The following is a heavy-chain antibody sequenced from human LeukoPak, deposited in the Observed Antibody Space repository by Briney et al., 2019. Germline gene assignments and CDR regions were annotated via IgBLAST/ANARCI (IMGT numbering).Heavy chain of an antibody. CDR2: TNQDGSEK. J-gene: IGHJ4*02. D-gene: IGHD5-24*01. CDR1: GFTFSGFW. Sequence: GGSLTLSCGVSGFTFSGFWMCWVRQAPGEGLEWVASTNQDGSEKHYVDSVKGRYTISRHNASNSLYLYMNSLRADDTAVYSCARYGYSLRGFDYWGLGTLVTVSS. CDR3: ARYGYSLRGFDY. V-gene: IGHV3-7*05.